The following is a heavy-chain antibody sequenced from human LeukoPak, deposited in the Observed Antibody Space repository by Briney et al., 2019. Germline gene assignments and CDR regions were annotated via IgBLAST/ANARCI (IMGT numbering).Heavy chain of an antibody. V-gene: IGHV4-38-2*01. J-gene: IGHJ4*02. CDR2: IYYTGSA. D-gene: IGHD5-18*01. CDR3: ARRRYSYGYPNY. Sequence: PSETLSLTCAVSGYSISSGYYWGWIRQPPGKGLEWIGSIYYTGSAYYNPSLKSRVTISVDTSKNQFSLNLSSVTAADTAVYYCARRRYSYGYPNYWGQGTLVTVSS. CDR1: GYSISSGYY.